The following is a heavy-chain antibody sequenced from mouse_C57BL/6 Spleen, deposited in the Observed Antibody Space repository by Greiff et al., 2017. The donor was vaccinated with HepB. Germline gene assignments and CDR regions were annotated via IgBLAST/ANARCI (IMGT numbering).Heavy chain of an antibody. Sequence: VQLQQSGPGLVQPSQSLSITCTVSGFSLTSYGVHWVRQSPGKGLEWLGVIWRGGSTDYNAAFMSRLSITTDNSKSHFCLKMHSLQADDTAIYYCAKNGYEGYPYAMDYWGQGTSVTVSS. CDR3: AKNGYEGYPYAMDY. V-gene: IGHV2-5*01. J-gene: IGHJ4*01. CDR2: IWRGGST. CDR1: GFSLTSYG. D-gene: IGHD2-3*01.